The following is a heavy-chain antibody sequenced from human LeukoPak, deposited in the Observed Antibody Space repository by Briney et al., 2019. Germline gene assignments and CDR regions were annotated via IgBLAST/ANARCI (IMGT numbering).Heavy chain of an antibody. CDR1: GGSFSGYY. V-gene: IGHV4-34*01. CDR2: INHSGST. CDR3: ARDIRIAVAGIGVYYYMDV. J-gene: IGHJ6*03. Sequence: PSETLSLTCAVYGGSFSGYYWSWIRQPPGKGLEWIGEINHSGSTNYNPSLKSRVTISVDTSKNQFSLKLSSVTAADTAVYYCARDIRIAVAGIGVYYYMDVWGKGTTVTISS. D-gene: IGHD6-19*01.